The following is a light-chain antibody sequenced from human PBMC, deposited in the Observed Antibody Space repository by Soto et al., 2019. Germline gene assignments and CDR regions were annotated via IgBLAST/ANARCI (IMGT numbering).Light chain of an antibody. CDR2: AAS. V-gene: IGKV1D-12*01. CDR3: QQASSFPYT. J-gene: IGKJ5*01. CDR1: QGVSNW. Sequence: DIQMTQSPSSVSASLGDRVTITCRASQGVSNWVAWYQQKPGKAPNLLIYAASTLHNGVPSRFRGSGSETEFTLTINSLQHEHFATYYCQQASSFPYTFGPGPRLEIK.